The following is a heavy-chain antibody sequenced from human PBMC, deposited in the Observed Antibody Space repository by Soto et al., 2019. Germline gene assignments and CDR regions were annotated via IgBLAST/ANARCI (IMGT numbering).Heavy chain of an antibody. CDR3: AKDMSIGVSSGSFDY. CDR2: VSGSGGST. J-gene: IGHJ4*02. CDR1: GFTFSNSA. D-gene: IGHD2-8*01. Sequence: LRLSCTASGFTFSNSAMGWVRQAPGKGLEWVSGVSGSGGSTCYANSVKGRFSISRDNSRNTVFLQMNSLSAEDTAIYYCAKDMSIGVSSGSFDYWGQGTLVTVSS. V-gene: IGHV3-23*01.